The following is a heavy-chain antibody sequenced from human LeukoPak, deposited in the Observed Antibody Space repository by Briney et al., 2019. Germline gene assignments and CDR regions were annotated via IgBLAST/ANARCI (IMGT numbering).Heavy chain of an antibody. Sequence: ASETLSLTCTVSRGSVSSSIYYWGSIRQPPGKGLEWVGRLYFSGTTSYNPSLKSRVTISVDTSKNQFSLKLTSVTAADTAVYYCARQGRNFDILGGAKSWFDPWGQGTLVTVSS. CDR2: LYFSGTT. CDR1: RGSVSSSIYY. J-gene: IGHJ5*02. V-gene: IGHV4-39*01. CDR3: ARQGRNFDILGGAKSWFDP. D-gene: IGHD3-9*01.